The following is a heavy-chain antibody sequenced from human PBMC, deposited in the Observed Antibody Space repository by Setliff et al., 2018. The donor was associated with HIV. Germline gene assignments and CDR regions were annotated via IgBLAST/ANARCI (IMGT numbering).Heavy chain of an antibody. D-gene: IGHD2-8*01. Sequence: GVLRLSCAASGFTFSNYWMTWVRQAPGKGLEWVASIKQDGNEKYYVDSVKGRFTISRDDLKNALYLEVNSLRAEDTAIYYCARYVWSNAPRDHWGQGTLVTVSS. CDR2: IKQDGNEK. CDR3: ARYVWSNAPRDH. CDR1: GFTFSNYW. V-gene: IGHV3-7*01. J-gene: IGHJ5*02.